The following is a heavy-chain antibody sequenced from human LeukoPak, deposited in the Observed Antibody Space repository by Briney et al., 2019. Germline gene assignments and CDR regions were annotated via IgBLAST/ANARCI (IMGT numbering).Heavy chain of an antibody. D-gene: IGHD3-3*01. CDR2: FDPEDGET. V-gene: IGHV1-24*01. CDR1: GYTLTELS. Sequence: ASVKVSCKVSGYTLTELSMHWVRQAPGKGLEWMGGFDPEDGETIYAQKFQGRVTMTEDTSTDTAYMELSSLRSEDTAVYYCATGPIFGVVIFTGAFDIWGQGTMVTASS. CDR3: ATGPIFGVVIFTGAFDI. J-gene: IGHJ3*02.